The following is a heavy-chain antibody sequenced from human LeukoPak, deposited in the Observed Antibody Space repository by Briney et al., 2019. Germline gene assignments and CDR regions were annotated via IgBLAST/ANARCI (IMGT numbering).Heavy chain of an antibody. D-gene: IGHD3-16*01. CDR3: ARDRLGDYFDY. V-gene: IGHV4-30-4*01. J-gene: IGHJ4*02. CDR2: SCYSGST. Sequence: SQTLSLTCTVSGGSISSGDYYWSWIRQPPGKGLEWIGYSCYSGSTYYNPSLTSRVTISVDTSKNQCSLKLSSVTAADTAVYYCARDRLGDYFDYWGQGTLVTVSS. CDR1: GGSISSGDYY.